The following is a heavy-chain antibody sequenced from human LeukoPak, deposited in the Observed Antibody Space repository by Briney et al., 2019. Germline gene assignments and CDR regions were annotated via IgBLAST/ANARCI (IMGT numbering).Heavy chain of an antibody. D-gene: IGHD3-3*01. CDR3: ARGDLKSDWFDP. CDR2: FYNSGRT. CDR1: GGSISCGSYY. Sequence: SETLSLTCTFSGGSISCGSYYWNWIRQPAGKGLEGIGRFYNSGRTNFNPSLQRPVTISAATSKNQFPLKVRSVTAADTAVYYCARGDLKSDWFDPWGQGTLVTVSS. V-gene: IGHV4-61*02. J-gene: IGHJ5*02.